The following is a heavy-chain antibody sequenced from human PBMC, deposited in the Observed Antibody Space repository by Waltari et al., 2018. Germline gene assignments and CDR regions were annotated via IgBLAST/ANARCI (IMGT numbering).Heavy chain of an antibody. CDR2: IYSGGST. CDR3: AAGWYWFDP. Sequence: EVQLVGSGGSLIQPVVSLRTACAASGFTVSSNYMSWVRQAPGKVLEWVSVIYSGGSTYYADSVKGRFTISRDNSKNTLYLQMNSLRAEDTAVYYCAAGWYWFDPWGQGTLVTVAS. V-gene: IGHV3-53*01. D-gene: IGHD6-19*01. CDR1: GFTVSSNY. J-gene: IGHJ5*02.